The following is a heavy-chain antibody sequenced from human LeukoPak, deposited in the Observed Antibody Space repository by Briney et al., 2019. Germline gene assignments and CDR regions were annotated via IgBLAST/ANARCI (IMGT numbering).Heavy chain of an antibody. Sequence: PSETLSLTCTVSGYSISSGYYWGWIRPPPGKGLEWIGIIYHSGSTYYHPSLKGRVTISVDTSKNQFSLKLSSVTAADTAVYYCARTYYYGSGSGGEDYWGQGTLVTVSS. J-gene: IGHJ4*02. CDR1: GYSISSGYY. CDR2: IYHSGST. V-gene: IGHV4-38-2*02. CDR3: ARTYYYGSGSGGEDY. D-gene: IGHD3-10*01.